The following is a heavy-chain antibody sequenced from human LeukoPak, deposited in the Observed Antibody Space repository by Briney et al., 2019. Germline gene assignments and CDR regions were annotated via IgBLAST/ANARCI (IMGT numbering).Heavy chain of an antibody. CDR2: ISAYNGNT. V-gene: IGHV1-18*01. CDR3: ARDFRYYYDSSGYYFGTY. J-gene: IGHJ4*02. D-gene: IGHD3-22*01. Sequence: GASVKVSCKASGYTFTSYGISWVRQAPGQGLEWMGWISAYNGNTNYAQKLQGRVTMTTDTPTSTAYMELRSLRSDDTAVYYCARDFRYYYDSSGYYFGTYWGQGTLVTVSS. CDR1: GYTFTSYG.